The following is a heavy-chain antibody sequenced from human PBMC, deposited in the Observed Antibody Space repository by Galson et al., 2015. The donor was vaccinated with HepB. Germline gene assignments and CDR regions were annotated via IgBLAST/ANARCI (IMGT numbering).Heavy chain of an antibody. CDR2: INAGNGNT. CDR1: GYTFTSYA. Sequence: SVKVSCKASGYTFTSYAMHWVRQAPGQRLEWMGWINAGNGNTKYSQKFQGRVTITRDTSASTAYMELSSLRSEDTAVYYCARELATTFYFDYWGQGTLVTVSS. V-gene: IGHV1-3*01. J-gene: IGHJ4*02. CDR3: ARELATTFYFDY. D-gene: IGHD5-24*01.